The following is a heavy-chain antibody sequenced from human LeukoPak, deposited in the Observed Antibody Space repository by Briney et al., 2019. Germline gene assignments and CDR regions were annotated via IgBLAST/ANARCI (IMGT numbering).Heavy chain of an antibody. J-gene: IGHJ4*02. CDR2: ISAGGGST. V-gene: IGHV3-23*01. CDR1: GFTFSDYS. D-gene: IGHD6-13*01. CDR3: AKGALAAAGSGFEY. Sequence: GGSLRLSCAASGFTFSDYSMTWVRQAPGKGLFWVSGISAGGGSTYYADSVKGRFTISRDNSKNTVHLQMNSLRADDTALYYCAKGALAAAGSGFEYWGQGTLVTVFS.